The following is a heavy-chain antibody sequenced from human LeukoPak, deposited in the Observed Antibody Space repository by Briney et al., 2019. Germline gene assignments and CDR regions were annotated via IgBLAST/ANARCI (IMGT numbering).Heavy chain of an antibody. CDR1: GYTFTGYY. Sequence: ASVKVSCKASGYTFTGYYMHWVRQAPGQGLEWMGWISPNSGGTNYAQKFQGRVTMTRDTSISTAYMELSRLRSDDTAVYYCAAFYYDSSGNPKPFDYWGQGTLVTVSS. CDR3: AAFYYDSSGNPKPFDY. V-gene: IGHV1-2*02. CDR2: ISPNSGGT. J-gene: IGHJ4*02. D-gene: IGHD3-22*01.